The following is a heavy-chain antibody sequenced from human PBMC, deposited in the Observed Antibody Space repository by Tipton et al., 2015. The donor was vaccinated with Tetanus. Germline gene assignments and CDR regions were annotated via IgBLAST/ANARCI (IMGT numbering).Heavy chain of an antibody. V-gene: IGHV4-61*01. CDR1: GGSVNSGTYY. CDR3: ARGAYSYDSSGYYYLLDP. CDR2: IYNGGAT. J-gene: IGHJ5*02. Sequence: TLSLTCSVSGGSVNSGTYYWSWIRQPPGKGLEWLGDIYNGGATQYNPSLDSRVTISMDTSKNQVSLRLTSLTAADTAVYSCARGAYSYDSSGYYYLLDPLCQGTLVTVSS. D-gene: IGHD3-22*01.